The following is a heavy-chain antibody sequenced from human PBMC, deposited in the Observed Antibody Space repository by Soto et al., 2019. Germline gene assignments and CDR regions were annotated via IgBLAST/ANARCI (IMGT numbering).Heavy chain of an antibody. V-gene: IGHV1-69*01. CDR3: ARGARRFDY. Sequence: ASVTLSSKSSGRTFRSYDISWVLQAPGQGLEWMGGIIPIFGTANYAQKFQGRVTITADESTSTAYMELSSLRSEDTAVYYCARGARRFDYWGQGTLVTVSS. CDR2: IIPIFGTA. CDR1: GRTFRSYD. J-gene: IGHJ4*02. D-gene: IGHD6-6*01.